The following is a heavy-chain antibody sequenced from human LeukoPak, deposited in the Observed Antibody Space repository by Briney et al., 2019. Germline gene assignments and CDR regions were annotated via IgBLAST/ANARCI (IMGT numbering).Heavy chain of an antibody. Sequence: PGGSLRLSCAASGFTFSRYSMNWVRQAPGKGLEWVSYISNRISTIYYADSVKGRFTISRDNAKNSLYLQMNSLRDGDTAVYYCARDLDYYGSGNDYWGQGTLVTVSS. CDR2: ISNRISTI. D-gene: IGHD3-10*01. J-gene: IGHJ4*02. CDR3: ARDLDYYGSGNDY. CDR1: GFTFSRYS. V-gene: IGHV3-48*02.